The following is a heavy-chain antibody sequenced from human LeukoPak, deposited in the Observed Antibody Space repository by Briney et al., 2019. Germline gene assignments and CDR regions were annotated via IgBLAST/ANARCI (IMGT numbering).Heavy chain of an antibody. CDR2: IYYSGST. Sequence: PSETLSLTCTVSGGSIGSYYWSWIRQPPGKGLEWIGYIYYSGSTNYNPSLKSRVTISVDTSKNQFSLKLSSVTAADTAVYYCARGRYYGPYWFDPWGQGTLVTVSS. CDR3: ARGRYYGPYWFDP. V-gene: IGHV4-59*01. D-gene: IGHD3-10*01. CDR1: GGSIGSYY. J-gene: IGHJ5*02.